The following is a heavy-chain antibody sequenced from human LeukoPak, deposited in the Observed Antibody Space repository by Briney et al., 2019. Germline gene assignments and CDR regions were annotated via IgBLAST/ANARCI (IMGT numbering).Heavy chain of an antibody. CDR3: ARVLAYCSSTSCHDY. Sequence: ASAKVSCKASGGTFSSYAISWVRQAPGQGLEWMGGIIPIFGTANYAQKFQGRVTITADESTSTAYMELSSLRSDDTAVYYCARVLAYCSSTSCHDYWGQGTLVTVYS. CDR2: IIPIFGTA. J-gene: IGHJ4*02. CDR1: GGTFSSYA. D-gene: IGHD2-2*01. V-gene: IGHV1-69*13.